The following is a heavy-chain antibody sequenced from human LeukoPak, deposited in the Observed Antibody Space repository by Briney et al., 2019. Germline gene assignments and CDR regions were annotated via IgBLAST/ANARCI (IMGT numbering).Heavy chain of an antibody. CDR1: GGFISSYY. J-gene: IGHJ3*02. D-gene: IGHD3-22*01. V-gene: IGHV4-59*01. Sequence: SETLSLTCTVSGGFISSYYWSWIRQPPGKGLEWIGYIYYSGSTNYNPSLKSRVTISVDTSKNQFSLKLSSVTAADTAVYYCARGGRITMIVVDDDAFDIWGQGTMVTVSS. CDR2: IYYSGST. CDR3: ARGGRITMIVVDDDAFDI.